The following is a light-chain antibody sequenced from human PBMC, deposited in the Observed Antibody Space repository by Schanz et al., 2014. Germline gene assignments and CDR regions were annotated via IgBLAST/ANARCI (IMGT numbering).Light chain of an antibody. V-gene: IGKV1-5*01. J-gene: IGKJ2*01. Sequence: DIQMTQSPSTLSASVGDRVTFTCRASQSISSNLAWYQQKPGKAPKLLIYDASSLERGVPSRIRGSGSGTEFTLTVTSLQPDDFATYYCQQYNTYSYTFGQGTKLEI. CDR3: QQYNTYSYT. CDR2: DAS. CDR1: QSISSN.